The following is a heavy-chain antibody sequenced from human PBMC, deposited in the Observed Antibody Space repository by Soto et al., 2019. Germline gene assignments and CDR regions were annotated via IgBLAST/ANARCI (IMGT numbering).Heavy chain of an antibody. D-gene: IGHD6-13*01. CDR2: INAGNGNT. J-gene: IGHJ4*02. V-gene: IGHV1-3*01. CDR1: GYTFTSYA. Sequence: ASVKVSCKASGYTFTSYAMHWVRQAPGQRLEWMGWINAGNGNTKYSQKFQGRVTITRDTSASTAYMELSSLRSEDTAVYYCARDLPKTSSWLLFDYWGQGTLVTVSS. CDR3: ARDLPKTSSWLLFDY.